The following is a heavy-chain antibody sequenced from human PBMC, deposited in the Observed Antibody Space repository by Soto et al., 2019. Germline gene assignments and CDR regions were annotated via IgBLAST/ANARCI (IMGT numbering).Heavy chain of an antibody. CDR1: GGTFSSYA. D-gene: IGHD3-9*01. CDR3: ARTLILTDGGRRYYYGMDV. Sequence: SVKVSCKASGGTFSSYAISWVRQAPGQGLEWMGGIIPIFGTANYAQKFQGRVTITADESTSTAYMELSSLRSEDTAVYYCARTLILTDGGRRYYYGMDVWGQGTTVTVSS. CDR2: IIPIFGTA. J-gene: IGHJ6*02. V-gene: IGHV1-69*13.